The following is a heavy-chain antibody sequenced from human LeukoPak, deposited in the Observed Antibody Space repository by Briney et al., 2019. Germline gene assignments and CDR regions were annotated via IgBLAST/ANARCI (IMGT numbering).Heavy chain of an antibody. CDR1: GGSISSSSYY. Sequence: SETLSLTCTVSGGSISSSSYYWGWIRQPPGKGLEWIGNIYYSGSTYYNPSLESRVTISIDTSKNQFSLKLTSVTAADTAVYFCARDSHYSSSSNYYYYMNVWGKGTTVTVS. J-gene: IGHJ6*03. D-gene: IGHD6-6*01. CDR2: IYYSGST. V-gene: IGHV4-39*07. CDR3: ARDSHYSSSSNYYYYMNV.